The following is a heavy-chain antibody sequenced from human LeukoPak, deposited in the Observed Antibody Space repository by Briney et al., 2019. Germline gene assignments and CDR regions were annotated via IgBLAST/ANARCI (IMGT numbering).Heavy chain of an antibody. CDR2: ISYDGSNK. CDR1: RFTFSSYA. CDR3: ARSSVVPAAYYYYYYGMDV. D-gene: IGHD2-2*01. J-gene: IGHJ6*02. V-gene: IGHV3-30-3*01. Sequence: GGSLRLSCAASRFTFSSYAMHWVRQAPGKGLEWVAVISYDGSNKYYADSVKGRFTISRDNSKNTLYLQMNSLRAEDTAVYYCARSSVVPAAYYYYYYGMDVWGQGTTVTVSS.